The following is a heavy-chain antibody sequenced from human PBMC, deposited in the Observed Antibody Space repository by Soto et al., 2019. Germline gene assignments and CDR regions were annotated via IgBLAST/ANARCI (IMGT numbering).Heavy chain of an antibody. CDR3: ARANCVRCPFDL. D-gene: IGHD1-1*01. CDR2: IYYRGTT. V-gene: IGHV4-61*08. Sequence: QVQLQESGPRLAKPSESLSLTCSVSGASLTRGVYYWSWVRQPPGRQLEWIGSIYYRGTTNYNPSLTGRVTISEDTSPNQVSVTVKSVTAADTAVYFCARANCVRCPFDLWGQGTLVTVSS. CDR1: GASLTRGVYY. J-gene: IGHJ4*02.